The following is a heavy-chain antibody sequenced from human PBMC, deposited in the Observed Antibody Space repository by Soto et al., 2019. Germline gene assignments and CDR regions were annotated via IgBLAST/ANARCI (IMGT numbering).Heavy chain of an antibody. V-gene: IGHV3-48*01. D-gene: IGHD6-19*01. CDR1: GFNFSPYS. Sequence: EVQLVESGGGLGQPGGSLRLSCAASGFNFSPYSMHWVRQAPGKGLEWISYINGVSDAMYYADSVKGRFTISRDNAKNSLYLQMNSLRVEDSALYYCARDLSGGWSIDYWCQGTLVTVSS. CDR2: INGVSDAM. CDR3: ARDLSGGWSIDY. J-gene: IGHJ4*02.